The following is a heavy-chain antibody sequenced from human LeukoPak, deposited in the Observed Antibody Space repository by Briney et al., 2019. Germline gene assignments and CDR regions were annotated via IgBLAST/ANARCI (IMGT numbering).Heavy chain of an antibody. D-gene: IGHD1-26*01. CDR3: AKGPSMVGAQFDY. CDR2: ISWNSGTI. CDR1: GFTFSSYG. Sequence: PGGSLRLSCAASGFTFSSYGMHWVRQAPGKGLEWVSGISWNSGTIGYADSVKGRFTISRDNAKNSLYLQMNSLRVEDMALYYCAKGPSMVGAQFDYWGQGTLVTVSS. J-gene: IGHJ4*02. V-gene: IGHV3-9*03.